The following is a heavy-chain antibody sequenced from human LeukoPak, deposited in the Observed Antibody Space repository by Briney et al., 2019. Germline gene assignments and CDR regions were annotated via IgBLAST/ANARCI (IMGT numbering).Heavy chain of an antibody. J-gene: IGHJ4*02. D-gene: IGHD6-19*01. V-gene: IGHV1-2*02. CDR2: INPNSGGT. Sequence: ASVKVSCKASGYTFTGYYMHWVRQDPGQGLEWMGWINPNSGGTNYALKFQGRVTMTRDTSISTAYMELSRLRSDDTAVYYCARFSSGWSFDYWGQGTLVTVSS. CDR1: GYTFTGYY. CDR3: ARFSSGWSFDY.